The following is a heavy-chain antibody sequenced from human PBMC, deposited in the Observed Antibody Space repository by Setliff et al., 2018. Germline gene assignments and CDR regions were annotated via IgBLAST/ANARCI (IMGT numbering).Heavy chain of an antibody. CDR2: IRVRSQTT. J-gene: IGHJ4*02. CDR3: AKRGPYCSGXTCPYXFDX. V-gene: IGHV3-23*01. Sequence: PGGSLRLSCAGSGFTFSSYAITWVRQAPRKGLEWVSMIRVRSQTTYYADSVKGRFTISRENSKKXVYLEMNSLRAEDTAVYYCAKRGPYCSGXTCPYXFDXWGXGTLGTVSS. CDR1: GFTFSSYA. D-gene: IGHD2-15*01.